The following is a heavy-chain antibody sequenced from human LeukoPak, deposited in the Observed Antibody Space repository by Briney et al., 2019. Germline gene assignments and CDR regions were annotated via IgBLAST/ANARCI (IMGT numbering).Heavy chain of an antibody. CDR3: ARVGCSGGSCYLSPYYYYYYGMDV. CDR2: ISYDGSNK. D-gene: IGHD2-15*01. CDR1: GFTFSSYA. Sequence: GGSLRLSCAASGFTFSSYAMHWVRQDPGKGLEWVAVISYDGSNKYYADSVKGRFTISRDNSKNTLYLQMSSLRAEDTAVYYCARVGCSGGSCYLSPYYYYYYGMDVWGQGTTVTVSS. J-gene: IGHJ6*02. V-gene: IGHV3-30-3*01.